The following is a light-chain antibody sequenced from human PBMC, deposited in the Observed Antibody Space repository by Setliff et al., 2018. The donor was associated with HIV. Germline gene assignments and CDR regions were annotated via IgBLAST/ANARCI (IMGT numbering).Light chain of an antibody. J-gene: IGLJ1*01. Sequence: QSALAQPPSASGSPGQSVTISCTGTSSDVGVYNYISWYQQHPGKAPKLMIYEVNKRPSGVPDRFSGSKFDNTASLTVSGLQAEDEADYYCSSYAGNNNFVFGTGTKVTV. CDR3: SSYAGNNNFV. CDR2: EVN. CDR1: SSDVGVYNY. V-gene: IGLV2-8*01.